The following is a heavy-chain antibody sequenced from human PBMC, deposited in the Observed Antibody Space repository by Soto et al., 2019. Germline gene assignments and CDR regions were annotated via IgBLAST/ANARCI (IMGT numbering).Heavy chain of an antibody. CDR3: AAGGDIVVVTAMLDY. CDR2: ISYDGSNK. D-gene: IGHD2-21*02. V-gene: IGHV3-30*03. CDR1: GFTFSSYG. J-gene: IGHJ4*02. Sequence: GGSLRLSCAASGFTFSSYGMHWVRQAPGKGLEWVAVISYDGSNKYYADSVKGRFTISRDNSKNTLYLQMNSLRAEDTAVYYCAAGGDIVVVTAMLDYWGQGTLVTVSS.